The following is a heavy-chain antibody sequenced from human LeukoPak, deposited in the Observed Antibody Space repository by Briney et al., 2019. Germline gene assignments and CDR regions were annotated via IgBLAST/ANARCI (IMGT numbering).Heavy chain of an antibody. Sequence: ASVTVSCKPSGYTFTNYGITWVRQAPGQGLEWMGWITVYNGNTNYGQKVQGRVTMTTDTSTNTAYMELRSLRSDDTAVYYCARVNSGWNFDFWGQGTLVTVSS. D-gene: IGHD6-19*01. CDR3: ARVNSGWNFDF. V-gene: IGHV1-18*01. CDR2: ITVYNGNT. J-gene: IGHJ4*02. CDR1: GYTFTNYG.